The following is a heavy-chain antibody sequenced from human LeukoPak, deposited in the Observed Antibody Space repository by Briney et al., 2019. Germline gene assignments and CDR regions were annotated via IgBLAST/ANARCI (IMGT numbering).Heavy chain of an antibody. CDR3: ARSRDRDPYCSGGSCYLRPYYFDY. Sequence: GASVKVSCKASGGTFSSYAISWVRQAPGQGLEWMGRIIPIFGTANYAQKFQGRVTITADESTSTAYMELSSLRSEDTAVYHCARSRDRDPYCSGGSCYLRPYYFDYWGQGTLVTVSS. CDR2: IIPIFGTA. V-gene: IGHV1-69*13. J-gene: IGHJ4*02. D-gene: IGHD2-15*01. CDR1: GGTFSSYA.